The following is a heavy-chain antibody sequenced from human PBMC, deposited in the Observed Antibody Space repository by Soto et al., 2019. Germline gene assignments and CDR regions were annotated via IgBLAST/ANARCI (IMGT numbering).Heavy chain of an antibody. J-gene: IGHJ5*01. V-gene: IGHV4-38-2*01. CDR1: GYSISSAHY. CDR2: INHSGSR. D-gene: IGHD3-16*01. CDR3: ARQGDYYDYLCNNRFHP. Sequence: SETLSLTCAVSGYSISSAHYWGWIRQPPGKGLEWIASINHSGSRNYNPSLKSRVTMSVDTSKNQFSLKLRSVTAADTAVYFCARQGDYYDYLCNNRFHPRPQSTLVT.